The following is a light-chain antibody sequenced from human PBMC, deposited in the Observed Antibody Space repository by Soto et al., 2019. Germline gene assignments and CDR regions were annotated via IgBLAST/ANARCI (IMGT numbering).Light chain of an antibody. Sequence: QSALTQPPSASGSLGQSVTISCTGTSSDVGGYKYVSWYQQHPGKAPKLMIYEVSKRPSGVPDRLSGSKSGNTASLTVSGLQAEDEADYYCSSYAGSNNWVFGGGTKLTVL. CDR1: SSDVGGYKY. CDR3: SSYAGSNNWV. J-gene: IGLJ2*01. CDR2: EVS. V-gene: IGLV2-8*01.